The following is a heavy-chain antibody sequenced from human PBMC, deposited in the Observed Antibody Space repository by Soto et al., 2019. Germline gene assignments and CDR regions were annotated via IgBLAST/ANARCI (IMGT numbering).Heavy chain of an antibody. CDR2: IYYSGGT. CDR1: GGSISSYY. V-gene: IGHV4-59*01. J-gene: IGHJ4*02. CDR3: SRSDGDYADY. D-gene: IGHD2-8*01. Sequence: QVQLQESGPGLVKPSETLSLTCTVSGGSISSYYWSWIRQPPGKGLEWIGYIYYSGGTNYNPSLKSRVTISVDTSKIQFSLTLSSATAADTAGYSCSRSDGDYADYWGQGALVTVSS.